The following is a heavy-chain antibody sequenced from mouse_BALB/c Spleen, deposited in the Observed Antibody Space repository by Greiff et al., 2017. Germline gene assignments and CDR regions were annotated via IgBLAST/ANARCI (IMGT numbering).Heavy chain of an antibody. Sequence: EVQLQQSGAELVRPGASVKLSCKASGFNIKDNYMHWVKQRPEQGLEWIGWIDPENGNTIYDPKFQGKASITADTSSNTAYLQLSSLTSEDTAVYYCARRGLQRQDYWGQGTSVTVSS. CDR3: ARRGLQRQDY. CDR2: IDPENGNT. D-gene: IGHD1-2*01. V-gene: IGHV14-1*02. J-gene: IGHJ4*01. CDR1: GFNIKDNY.